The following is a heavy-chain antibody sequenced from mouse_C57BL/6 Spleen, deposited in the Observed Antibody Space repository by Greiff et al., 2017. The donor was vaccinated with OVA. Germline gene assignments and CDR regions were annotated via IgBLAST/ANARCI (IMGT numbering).Heavy chain of an antibody. Sequence: QVQLQQSDAELVKPGASVKISCKVSGYTFTDYAIHWMKQRPAQGLEWIGYIYPRDGSTNSNEKFRGRATLTAAKSSSTAYKQLNSLTSADSSVSFCVRSEHTISDFIDFWGQGTTLTVSS. V-gene: IGHV1-78*01. CDR2: IYPRDGST. D-gene: IGHD1-1*02. CDR1: GYTFTDYA. CDR3: VRSEHTISDFIDF. J-gene: IGHJ2*01.